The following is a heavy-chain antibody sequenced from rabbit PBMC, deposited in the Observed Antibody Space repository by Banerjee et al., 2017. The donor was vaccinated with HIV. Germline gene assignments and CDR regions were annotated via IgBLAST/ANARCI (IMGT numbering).Heavy chain of an antibody. V-gene: IGHV1S45*01. CDR2: INTSSGNT. CDR1: GIDLSSYK. D-gene: IGHD4-1*01. Sequence: QEQLVESGGRLVKPDETLTLTCTVSGIDLSSYKISWVRQAPGKGLEWIACINTSSGNTVYASWAKGPFTISKTSSTTVTLQMTSLTAADTATYFCARDLAGVIGWNFNLWGPGTLVTVS. J-gene: IGHJ4*01. CDR3: ARDLAGVIGWNFNL.